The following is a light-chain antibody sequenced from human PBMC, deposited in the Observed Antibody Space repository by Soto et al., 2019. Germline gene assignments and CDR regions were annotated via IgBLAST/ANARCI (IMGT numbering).Light chain of an antibody. CDR2: RES. V-gene: IGKV3-15*01. J-gene: IGKJ1*01. CDR1: QTIYSN. CDR3: QQYQNSRT. Sequence: EIVRKPSXATLSVSPVERAPLSCRASQTIYSNVAWYQQRPGQPPRLLIYRESSSATGIPARFSGSGSGTEFTLTINRLQSEDFAVYYCQQYQNSRTVGHGTKVDIK.